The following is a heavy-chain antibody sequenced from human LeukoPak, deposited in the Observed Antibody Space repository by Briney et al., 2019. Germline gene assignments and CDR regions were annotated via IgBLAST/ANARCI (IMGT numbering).Heavy chain of an antibody. V-gene: IGHV3-74*01. CDR3: THLGWFDP. J-gene: IGHJ5*02. CDR1: GFSLSTFW. CDR2: IDYDGITT. Sequence: GGSLRLSCAASGFSLSTFWMHWVRQAPGEGLAWVSRIDYDGITTTYADSVKGRFTISRDNAKNTLYLQMNSLRAEDTAVYYCTHLGWFDPWGQGTLVTVSS.